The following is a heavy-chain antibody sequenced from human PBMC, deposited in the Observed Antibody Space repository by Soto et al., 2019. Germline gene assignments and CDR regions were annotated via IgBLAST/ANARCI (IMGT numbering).Heavy chain of an antibody. CDR3: ARQLSYRGWLQPSSY. CDR1: GYSFTSYW. Sequence: GESLKISCKGSGYSFTSYWIGWVRQMPGKGLEWMGIIYPGDSDTRYSPSFQGQVTISADKSISTAYLQWSSLKASDTAMYYCARQLSYRGWLQPSSYWGQGTLVTVSS. CDR2: IYPGDSDT. V-gene: IGHV5-51*01. J-gene: IGHJ4*02. D-gene: IGHD3-16*02.